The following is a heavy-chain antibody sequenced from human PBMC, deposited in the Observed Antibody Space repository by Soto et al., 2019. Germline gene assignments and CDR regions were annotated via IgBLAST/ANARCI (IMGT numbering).Heavy chain of an antibody. J-gene: IGHJ3*02. D-gene: IGHD2-15*01. V-gene: IGHV3-23*01. CDR1: GFTFSSYA. CDR2: ISGSGGST. CDR3: AKSFTVVTESDAFDI. Sequence: VQLLESGGGLVQPGGSLRLSCAASGFTFSSYAMSWVRQAPGKGLEWVSAISGSGGSTYYTDSVKGRFTISRDNSKNTLYLQMNNLRAEDTAVYYCAKSFTVVTESDAFDIWGQGTMVTVSS.